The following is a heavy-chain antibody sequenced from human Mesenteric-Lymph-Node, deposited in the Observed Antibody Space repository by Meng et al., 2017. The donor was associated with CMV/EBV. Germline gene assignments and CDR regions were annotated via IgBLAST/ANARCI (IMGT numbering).Heavy chain of an antibody. CDR2: ISSSSSYI. Sequence: GESLKISCAASGFAFSTYGMYWVRQAPGKGLEWVSSISSSSSYIYYADSVKGRFTISRDNAKNSLYLQMNSLRAEDTAVYYCARAGAAAGYYFDYWGQGTLVTVSS. CDR3: ARAGAAAGYYFDY. CDR1: GFAFSTYG. J-gene: IGHJ4*02. D-gene: IGHD6-13*01. V-gene: IGHV3-21*01.